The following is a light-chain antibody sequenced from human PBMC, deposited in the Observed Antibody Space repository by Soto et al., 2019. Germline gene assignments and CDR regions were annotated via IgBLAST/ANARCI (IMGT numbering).Light chain of an antibody. V-gene: IGLV2-14*01. Sequence: QSVLTQPASVSGSPGQSITISCTGTISDFVVYNYVSWYQQHPGKAPKLMIYGVSNRPSGVSNRFSGSKSGNTASLTISGLQAEDEADYYCSSHTTSSALQVFGSGTKGTVL. J-gene: IGLJ1*01. CDR3: SSHTTSSALQV. CDR1: ISDFVVYNY. CDR2: GVS.